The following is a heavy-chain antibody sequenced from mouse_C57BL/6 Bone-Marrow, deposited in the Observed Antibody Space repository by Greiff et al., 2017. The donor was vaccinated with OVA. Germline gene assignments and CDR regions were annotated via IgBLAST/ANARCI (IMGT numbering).Heavy chain of an antibody. D-gene: IGHD4-1*01. CDR2: IDPSDSYT. Sequence: QVQLQQPGAELVKPGASVKLSCKASGYTFTSYWMQWVKQRPGQGLEWIGEIDPSDSYTNYNQKFKGKATLTVDTSSSTAYMPLSSLSSEDSAVYYCASLGHAMDYWGQGTSVTVSS. CDR1: GYTFTSYW. J-gene: IGHJ4*01. V-gene: IGHV1-50*01. CDR3: ASLGHAMDY.